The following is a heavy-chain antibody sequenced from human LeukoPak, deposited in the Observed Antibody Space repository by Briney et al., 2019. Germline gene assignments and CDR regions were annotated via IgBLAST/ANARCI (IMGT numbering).Heavy chain of an antibody. J-gene: IGHJ4*02. Sequence: GGSLRLSCAASRFTFSDYSMNWVRQAPGKGLQWVASISSGSVYIYYADSMKGRFTISRDNAKNSMYLQMYSLRAEDTAVYYCAHGTMYQLDYWGQGTLVTVSS. CDR2: ISSGSVYI. CDR1: RFTFSDYS. V-gene: IGHV3-21*01. CDR3: AHGTMYQLDY. D-gene: IGHD2-2*01.